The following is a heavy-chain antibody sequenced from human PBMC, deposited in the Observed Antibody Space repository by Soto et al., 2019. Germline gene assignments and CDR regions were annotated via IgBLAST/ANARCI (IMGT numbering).Heavy chain of an antibody. CDR1: GYTLTGYY. CDR3: ARGGARIFGVANSGRATFDY. Sequence: ASAKVARKASGYTLTGYYLYWARQAPGQGLQRMGWITPDSGGTDSAQELQSRDAVTRDTSIITAYMELSRLRSDDTAVDYWARGGARIFGVANSGRATFDYWGQGSVVTVSS. V-gene: IGHV1-2*02. D-gene: IGHD3-3*01. CDR2: ITPDSGGT. J-gene: IGHJ4*02.